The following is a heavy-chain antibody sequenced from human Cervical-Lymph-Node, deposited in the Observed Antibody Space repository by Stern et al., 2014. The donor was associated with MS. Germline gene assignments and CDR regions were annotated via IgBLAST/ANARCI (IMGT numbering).Heavy chain of an antibody. V-gene: IGHV4-59*08. CDR1: GGSITPYY. Sequence: QVQLQESGPGLVKPSETLSLTCTVSGGSITPYYWNWVRHVPGKGLEWIGYISYNGSTKYNPSPKSRVPISVDPSKNKFSLKLPSVTAADTGVYYCARGIMYGMDFWGQGTTVAVSS. D-gene: IGHD3-16*01. CDR3: ARGIMYGMDF. CDR2: ISYNGST. J-gene: IGHJ6*02.